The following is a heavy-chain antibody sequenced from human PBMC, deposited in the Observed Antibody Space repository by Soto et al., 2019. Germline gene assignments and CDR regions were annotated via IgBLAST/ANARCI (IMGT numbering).Heavy chain of an antibody. CDR1: GDSVSSNSAA. CDR3: AREDSGPGSYSSGWYYYYGMDV. Sequence: SQTLSLTCAISGDSVSSNSAAWNWLRQSPSRGLEWLGRTYYRSKWYNDYAVSVKSRITINPDTSKNQFSLQLNSVTPEDTAVYYCAREDSGPGSYSSGWYYYYGMDVWGQGTTVTVSS. V-gene: IGHV6-1*01. J-gene: IGHJ6*02. D-gene: IGHD6-19*01. CDR2: TYYRSKWYN.